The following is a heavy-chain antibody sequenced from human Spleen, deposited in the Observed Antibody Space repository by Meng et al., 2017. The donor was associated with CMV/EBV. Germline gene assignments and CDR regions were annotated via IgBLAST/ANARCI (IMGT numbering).Heavy chain of an antibody. V-gene: IGHV3-7*01. Sequence: GESLKISCAASGFSFNNAWMNWVRQAPGKGLEWVANIKQDGSEKYYVDSVKGRFTISRDNAKNSLYLQMNSLRAEDTAVYYCAREDGYTKRGAFDIWGQGTMVTVSS. CDR2: IKQDGSEK. CDR1: GFSFNNAW. D-gene: IGHD5-24*01. J-gene: IGHJ3*02. CDR3: AREDGYTKRGAFDI.